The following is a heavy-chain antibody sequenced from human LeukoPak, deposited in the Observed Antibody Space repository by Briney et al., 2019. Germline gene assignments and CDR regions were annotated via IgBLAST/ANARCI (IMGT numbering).Heavy chain of an antibody. J-gene: IGHJ4*02. CDR2: MNPNSGNT. CDR1: GYTFTSYD. D-gene: IGHD2-15*01. V-gene: IGHV1-8*01. Sequence: ASVKVSCXASGYTFTSYDINWVRQATGQGLEWMGWMNPNSGNTGYAQKFQGRVTMTRNTSISTAYMELSSLRSEDTAVYYCARGGLCSGGSCYDFDYWGQGTLVTVSS. CDR3: ARGGLCSGGSCYDFDY.